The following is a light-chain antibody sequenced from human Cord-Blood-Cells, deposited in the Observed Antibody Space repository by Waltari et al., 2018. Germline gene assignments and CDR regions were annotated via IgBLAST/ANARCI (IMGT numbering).Light chain of an antibody. CDR1: SSDVGGYNY. Sequence: QSPLTQPASVSGSPEQSITISCTGTSSDVGGYNYVSWYQQHPGKAPKLMIYDVSNRPSGVSNRFSGSKSGNTASLTISGLQAEDEADYYCSSYTSSSTVVFGGGTKLTVL. J-gene: IGLJ2*01. CDR3: SSYTSSSTVV. CDR2: DVS. V-gene: IGLV2-14*01.